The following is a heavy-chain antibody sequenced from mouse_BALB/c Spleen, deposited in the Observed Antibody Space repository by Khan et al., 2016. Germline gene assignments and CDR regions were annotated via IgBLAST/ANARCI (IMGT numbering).Heavy chain of an antibody. CDR3: ARRDYRYDEALDY. CDR1: GYSITSDYA. CDR2: ISYSGST. V-gene: IGHV3-2*02. Sequence: EVQLQESGPGLVKPSQSLSLTCTVTGYSITSDYAWNWIRQFPGNKLEWMGYISYSGSTNYNPSLKSRISITRDTSKNQFFLQLNSVTTEDTATYYCARRDYRYDEALDYWGQGTSVTVSS. D-gene: IGHD2-14*01. J-gene: IGHJ4*01.